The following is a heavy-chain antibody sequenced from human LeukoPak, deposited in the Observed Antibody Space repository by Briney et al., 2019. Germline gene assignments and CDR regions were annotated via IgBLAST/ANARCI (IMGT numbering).Heavy chain of an antibody. V-gene: IGHV3-9*01. CDR1: RFTFDDYA. CDR2: ISWNSGSI. Sequence: GGSLRLSCAASRFTFDDYAMHWVRQAPGKGLEWVSGISWNSGSIDYADSVKGRFTISRDNAKNSLYLQMNSLRAEDTALYYCAKDIYGDDDDYYYYGMDVWGQGTTVTVSS. D-gene: IGHD4/OR15-4a*01. CDR3: AKDIYGDDDDYYYYGMDV. J-gene: IGHJ6*02.